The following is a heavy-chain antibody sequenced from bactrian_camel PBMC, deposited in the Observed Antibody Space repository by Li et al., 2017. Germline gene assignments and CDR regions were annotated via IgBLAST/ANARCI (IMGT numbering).Heavy chain of an antibody. CDR2: ISPGSSRT. V-gene: IGHV3S1*01. J-gene: IGHJ4*01. CDR3: AAGWARDSESCVTSSTEYSD. CDR1: EYASC. Sequence: HVQLVESGGGSVQAGGSLRLSCAASEYASCMGWFRQVSGKERERVAAISPGSSRTYYADSVKDRFTISRDNAKNTLFLQMNSLKPEDTAMYYCAAGWARDSESCVTSSTEYSDWGQGTQVTVS. D-gene: IGHD1*01.